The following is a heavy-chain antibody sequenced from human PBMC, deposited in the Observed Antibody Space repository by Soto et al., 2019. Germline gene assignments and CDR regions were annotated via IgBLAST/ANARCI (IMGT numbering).Heavy chain of an antibody. V-gene: IGHV3-23*01. CDR3: AKDSRAGGHSAFYFDF. CDR1: GFKFSNYA. CDR2: ISATGGGT. Sequence: GGSLRLSCAASGFKFSNYAMSWVRQAPGKGLEWVSLISATGGGTYYADSVKGRFTISRDNSHNTLYLQVHSLTAEDTAVYYCAKDSRAGGHSAFYFDFWGQGAQVTVSS. D-gene: IGHD3-16*01. J-gene: IGHJ4*02.